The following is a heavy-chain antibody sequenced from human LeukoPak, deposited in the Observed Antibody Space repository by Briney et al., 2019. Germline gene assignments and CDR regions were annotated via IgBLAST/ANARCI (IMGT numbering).Heavy chain of an antibody. CDR2: IRNKASGGTT. V-gene: IGHV3-49*03. J-gene: IGHJ4*02. CDR3: TRDRIMTDF. Sequence: GGSLRLSCAASGFTFGDYSMTWFRQAPGKGLEWVSFIRNKASGGTTEHAASVRGRFTTSRDDSKSIAYLQMNSLKTEDTALYYCTRDRIMTDFWGQGTLVTVSS. D-gene: IGHD2-15*01. CDR1: GFTFGDYS.